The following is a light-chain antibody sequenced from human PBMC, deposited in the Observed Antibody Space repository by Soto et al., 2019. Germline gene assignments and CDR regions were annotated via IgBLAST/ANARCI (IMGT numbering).Light chain of an antibody. V-gene: IGLV2-8*01. CDR3: SSYAGINNLGV. CDR1: SSDVGGYKY. CDR2: EVN. Sequence: QSALTQPPSASGSPGQSVTISCTGTSSDVGGYKYVSWYQQHPGKAPKLMIVEVNKRPSGVPDRCSGSKSGNTASLTVSGLQAEDEADYYCSSYAGINNLGVFGTGTKLTVL. J-gene: IGLJ1*01.